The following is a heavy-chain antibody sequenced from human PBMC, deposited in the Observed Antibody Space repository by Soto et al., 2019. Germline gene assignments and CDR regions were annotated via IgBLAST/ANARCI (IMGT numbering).Heavy chain of an antibody. CDR3: ASEYYYDSSPLWYFDY. Sequence: SETRSLTCTVSGGSISSGGYYWSWIRQHPGKGLEWIGYIYYSGSTYYNPSLKSRVTISVDTSKNQFSLKLSSVTAADTAVYYCASEYYYDSSPLWYFDYWGQGTLVTVSS. D-gene: IGHD3-22*01. CDR2: IYYSGST. V-gene: IGHV4-31*03. CDR1: GGSISSGGYY. J-gene: IGHJ4*02.